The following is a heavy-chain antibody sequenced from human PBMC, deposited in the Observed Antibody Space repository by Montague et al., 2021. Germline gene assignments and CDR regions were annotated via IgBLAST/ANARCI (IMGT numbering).Heavy chain of an antibody. CDR3: ARGRGVSSGIGQLDP. Sequence: PLRLSCAASGFTFSNYGMRWVRQAPGEGLEWVSSITGSGATTYYAASVKGRFTISRDNYENTLYLQMNNLRAEDTALYYCARGRGVSSGIGQLDPWGQGTLVTVSS. CDR2: ITGSGATT. J-gene: IGHJ5*02. D-gene: IGHD3-22*01. V-gene: IGHV3-23*01. CDR1: GFTFSNYG.